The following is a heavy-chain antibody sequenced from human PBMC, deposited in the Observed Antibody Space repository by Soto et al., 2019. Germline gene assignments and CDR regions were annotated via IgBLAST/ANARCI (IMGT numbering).Heavy chain of an antibody. CDR1: GVTFSSYT. CDR3: ARDLSAFFNAYSHDAFDI. D-gene: IGHD2-15*01. Sequence: QVQLVQSGAELKKPGASLKVSCKASGVTFSSYTVNWVRQAPGHGPEWMGRIIPILGITNYAQEFQGRITITADKSTSTAYMELSGLRSANTAVYYCARDLSAFFNAYSHDAFDILGQLKMVTISS. J-gene: IGHJ3*02. CDR2: IIPILGIT. V-gene: IGHV1-69*08.